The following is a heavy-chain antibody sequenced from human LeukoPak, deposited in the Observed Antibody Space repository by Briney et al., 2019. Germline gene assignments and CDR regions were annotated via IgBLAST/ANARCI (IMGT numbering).Heavy chain of an antibody. V-gene: IGHV4-34*01. Sequence: PSETLSLTCAAYGGSFSGYYWSWIRQPPGKGLEWIGEINHSGSTNYNPSLKSRVTISVDTSKNQFSLKLSSVTAADTAVYYCARCPRMTYYYGSGSYRAFDIWGQGTMVTVSS. J-gene: IGHJ3*02. CDR1: GGSFSGYY. CDR3: ARCPRMTYYYGSGSYRAFDI. D-gene: IGHD3-10*01. CDR2: INHSGST.